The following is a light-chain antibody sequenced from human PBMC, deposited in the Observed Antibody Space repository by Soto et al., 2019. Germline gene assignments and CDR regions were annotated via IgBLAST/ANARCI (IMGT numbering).Light chain of an antibody. CDR2: DVS. CDR3: SSYTSSSTGV. Sequence: QSALPQPASVSGSPGQSITISCTGTSSDVGGYNYVSWYQQHPGKAPKLMIYDVSNRPSGVSNRFSGSKSGNTASLTISGLQAEDEADYYCSSYTSSSTGVFGGGTKLHVL. J-gene: IGLJ2*01. V-gene: IGLV2-14*01. CDR1: SSDVGGYNY.